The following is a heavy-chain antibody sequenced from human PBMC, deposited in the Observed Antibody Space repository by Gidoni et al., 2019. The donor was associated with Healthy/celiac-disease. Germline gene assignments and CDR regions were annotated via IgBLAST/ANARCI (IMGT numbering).Heavy chain of an antibody. V-gene: IGHV4-59*08. J-gene: IGHJ4*02. CDR2: IYYSGST. CDR3: ARYSSSHGIDY. Sequence: QVQLQESGPGLVQPSETLSLTCPVSGGSISSYYWSWIRQPPGKGLEWIGYIYYSGSTNYNPSLKSRVTISVDTSKNQFSLKLSSVTAADTAVYYCARYSSSHGIDYWGQGTLVTVSS. D-gene: IGHD6-6*01. CDR1: GGSISSYY.